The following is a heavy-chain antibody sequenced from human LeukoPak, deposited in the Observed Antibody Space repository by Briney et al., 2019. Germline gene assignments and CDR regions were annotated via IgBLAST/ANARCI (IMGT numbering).Heavy chain of an antibody. CDR2: INTGNDNT. CDR3: ASNRVQYSSSWSLFDY. CDR1: GYTFTNYA. J-gene: IGHJ4*02. D-gene: IGHD6-13*01. Sequence: GASVKVSCKASGYTFTNYAIHWVRQAPGQRLEWMGWINTGNDNTKYSQEFQGRVAITRDTSASTAYMELSSLRSEDTAVYYCASNRVQYSSSWSLFDYWGQGTLVTVSS. V-gene: IGHV1-3*04.